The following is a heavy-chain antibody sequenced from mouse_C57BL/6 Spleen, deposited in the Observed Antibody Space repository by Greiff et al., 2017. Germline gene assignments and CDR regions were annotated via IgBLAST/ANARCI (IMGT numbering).Heavy chain of an antibody. V-gene: IGHV1-15*01. D-gene: IGHD1-1*01. CDR2: IDPETGGT. CDR3: TVTTVVASYWYFDV. Sequence: VQLQQSGAELVRPGASVTLSCKASGYTFTDYEMHWVKQTPVHGLEWIGAIDPETGGTAYNQKFKGKAILTADKSSSTAYMELRSLTSEDSAVYYCTVTTVVASYWYFDVWGTGTTVTVSS. J-gene: IGHJ1*03. CDR1: GYTFTDYE.